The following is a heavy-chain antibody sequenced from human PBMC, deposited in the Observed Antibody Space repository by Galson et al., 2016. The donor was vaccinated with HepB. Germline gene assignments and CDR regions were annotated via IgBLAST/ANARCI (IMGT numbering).Heavy chain of an antibody. V-gene: IGHV3-7*03. J-gene: IGHJ4*02. CDR2: IKGDGSGK. CDR3: TGSTGWLPEH. CDR1: GGTFSNYW. D-gene: IGHD3-22*01. Sequence: SLRLSCAVSGGTFSNYWMSWVRQAPGEGLEWLANIKGDGSGKNYVDSVKGRFDISRDNAKNSLSLQMNGLRTEDTALYYCTGSTGWLPEHWGQGSLVTVSS.